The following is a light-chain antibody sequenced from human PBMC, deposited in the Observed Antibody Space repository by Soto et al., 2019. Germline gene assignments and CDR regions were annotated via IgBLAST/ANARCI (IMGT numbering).Light chain of an antibody. CDR2: GAS. Sequence: DIQITQSPSSVSASVGDRVTVTCRARQNISSWLAWYQQTPGKAPNLLIYGASTLQRGVPSRFSGRGSGTEFTLTISNLQPEDFAIYFCQQGNRFPFTFGPGTRVD. V-gene: IGKV1-12*01. J-gene: IGKJ3*01. CDR3: QQGNRFPFT. CDR1: QNISSW.